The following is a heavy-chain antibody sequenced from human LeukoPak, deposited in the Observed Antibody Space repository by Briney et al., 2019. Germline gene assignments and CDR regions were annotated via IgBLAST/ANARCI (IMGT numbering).Heavy chain of an antibody. D-gene: IGHD5-24*01. CDR2: IYPGDSDS. CDR1: GYSFTSYW. J-gene: IGHJ4*02. V-gene: IGHV5-51*01. Sequence: GESLKISCKGSGYSFTSYWIGWVRQMSGKGLEWMGIIYPGDSDSRYSPSFQGQVTISADKSISTAYLQWSSLRASDTAMYYCARSCRDGYRDFDYWGQGTLVTVSS. CDR3: ARSCRDGYRDFDY.